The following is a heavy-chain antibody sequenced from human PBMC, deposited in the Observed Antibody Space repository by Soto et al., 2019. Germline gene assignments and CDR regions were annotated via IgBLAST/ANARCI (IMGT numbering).Heavy chain of an antibody. D-gene: IGHD2-2*01. J-gene: IGHJ5*02. CDR1: GYSFTTHG. CDR3: ERVFTRSYYPPHWFDT. Sequence: GASVKVSCKASGYSFTTHGITWVRQAPGQGLEWMGLITTYSGHTSYSPSLQGRVSMTRDTATSTAYMELKSLRADDTAVYYCERVFTRSYYPPHWFDTWGQGTLVTVSS. CDR2: ITTYSGHT. V-gene: IGHV1-18*01.